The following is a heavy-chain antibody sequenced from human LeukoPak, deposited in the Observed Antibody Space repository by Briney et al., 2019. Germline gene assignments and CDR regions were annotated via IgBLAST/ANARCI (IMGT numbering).Heavy chain of an antibody. CDR2: INPSGGST. V-gene: IGHV1-46*01. D-gene: IGHD6-19*01. CDR1: GYTFTSYH. J-gene: IGHJ4*02. Sequence: GASVKVSCKASGYTFTSYHMHWVRQAPGQGLEWMGIINPSGGSTSYAQKLQGRVTMTTDTSTSTAYMELRSLRSDDTAIYYCARGSGSGSDGNGNDYWGQGTLVTVSS. CDR3: ARGSGSGSDGNGNDY.